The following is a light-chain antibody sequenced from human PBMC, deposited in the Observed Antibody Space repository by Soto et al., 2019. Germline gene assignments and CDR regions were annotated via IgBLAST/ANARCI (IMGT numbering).Light chain of an antibody. V-gene: IGKV3-11*01. CDR2: DAS. CDR1: QSVSSY. Sequence: ELVLTQSPGTLSLSPGERATLSCRASQSVSSYLAWYQQKPGQAPRLLIYDASNRATGIPARFSGSGSGTDFTLTISSLEPEDFAVYYCQQRSNWQITFGQGTRLEIK. J-gene: IGKJ5*01. CDR3: QQRSNWQIT.